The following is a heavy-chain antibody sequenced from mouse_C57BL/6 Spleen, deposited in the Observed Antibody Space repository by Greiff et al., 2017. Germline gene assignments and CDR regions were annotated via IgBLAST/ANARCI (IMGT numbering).Heavy chain of an antibody. Sequence: VQLQQSGPELVKPGASVKMSCKASGYTFTSYVMHWVKQKPGQGLEWIGYIYPYTDGTKYNEKFKGKATLTSDKSSSTAYMELSSLPSEDSAVYYCLYGSSPWYFDVGGTGTTVTVSS. V-gene: IGHV1-14*01. CDR1: GYTFTSYV. CDR3: LYGSSPWYFDV. D-gene: IGHD1-1*01. CDR2: IYPYTDGT. J-gene: IGHJ1*03.